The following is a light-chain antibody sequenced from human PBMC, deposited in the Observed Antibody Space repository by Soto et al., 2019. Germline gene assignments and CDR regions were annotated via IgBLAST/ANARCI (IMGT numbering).Light chain of an antibody. CDR2: DGF. CDR1: QSVSSSR. J-gene: IGKJ1*01. CDR3: QQRSNWPPNT. Sequence: DIVLTQSPATLSLSPGERATLPCGASQSVSSSRLAWYQQKPALAPRLLIYDGFLRATGIPARFSGSGSGTAFTLTISSLEPEDFAVYYCQQRSNWPPNTFGQGTQVDIK. V-gene: IGKV3D-20*02.